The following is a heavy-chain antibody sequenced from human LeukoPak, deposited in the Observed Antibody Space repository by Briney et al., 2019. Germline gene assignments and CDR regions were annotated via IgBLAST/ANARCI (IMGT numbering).Heavy chain of an antibody. Sequence: SETLSLTCTVSGGSSGSNYWSWIRQPPGKGLEWIGYIYHTGTTNYNPSLKSRVTMSEDTSKNQFSLNLTSVTAADTAVYYCAGGTYYTFDIWGQGTMVIVSS. J-gene: IGHJ3*02. D-gene: IGHD1-26*01. CDR2: IYHTGTT. V-gene: IGHV4-59*01. CDR1: GGSSGSNY. CDR3: AGGTYYTFDI.